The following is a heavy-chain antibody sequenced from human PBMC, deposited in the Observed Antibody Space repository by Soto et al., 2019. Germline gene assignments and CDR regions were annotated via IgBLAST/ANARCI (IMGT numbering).Heavy chain of an antibody. V-gene: IGHV4-34*01. CDR2: INHSGST. J-gene: IGHJ3*02. D-gene: IGHD2-2*01. Sequence: SETLSLTCAVYGGSFSGYYWSWIRQPPGKGLEWIGEINHSGSTNYNPSLKSRVTISVDTSKNQFSLKLSSVTAADTAVYYCARGNGIVVVPAASRDDAFDIWGQGTMVTVSS. CDR3: ARGNGIVVVPAASRDDAFDI. CDR1: GGSFSGYY.